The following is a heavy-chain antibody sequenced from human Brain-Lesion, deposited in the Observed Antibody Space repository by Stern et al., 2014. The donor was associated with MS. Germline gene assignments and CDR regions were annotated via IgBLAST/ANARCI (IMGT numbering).Heavy chain of an antibody. CDR3: ARRGDSSSSGFDY. CDR2: IWPGDSDT. J-gene: IGHJ4*02. V-gene: IGHV5-51*01. D-gene: IGHD6-6*01. Sequence: EDQLVESGAEVKKPGESLKISCKGSGYRFTSNWIGWVRQMPGKGLEWMGIIWPGDSDTRSSPSFQGQVTISADKSISTAYLQWSSLQASDTAMYYCARRGDSSSSGFDYWGQGTLVIVSS. CDR1: GYRFTSNW.